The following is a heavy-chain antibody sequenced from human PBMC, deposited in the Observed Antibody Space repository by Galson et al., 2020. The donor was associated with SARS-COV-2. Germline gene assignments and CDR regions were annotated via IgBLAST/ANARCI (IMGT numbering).Heavy chain of an antibody. CDR2: IYYSGST. J-gene: IGHJ5*02. Sequence: SATLSLTCTVSGGSISSSSYYWGWIRQPPGKGLEWIGSIYYSGSTYYNPSLKSRVTISVDTSKNQFSLKLGSVTAADTAVYYCARQTYYYESSGYQRVDWFDPWGQGTLVTVSS. CDR1: GGSISSSSYY. CDR3: ARQTYYYESSGYQRVDWFDP. V-gene: IGHV4-39*01. D-gene: IGHD3-22*01.